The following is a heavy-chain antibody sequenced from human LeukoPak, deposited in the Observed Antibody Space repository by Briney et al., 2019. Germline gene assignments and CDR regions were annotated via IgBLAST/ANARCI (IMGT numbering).Heavy chain of an antibody. CDR1: GGSISSSSYY. D-gene: IGHD4-17*01. J-gene: IGHJ4*02. Sequence: SETLSLTCTVSGGSISSSSYYWGWIRQPPGKGLERIGSIYYSGSTYYNPSLKSRVTISVDTSKNQFSLKLSSVTAADTAVYYCASQTTVIPFDYWGQGTLVTVSS. CDR2: IYYSGST. CDR3: ASQTTVIPFDY. V-gene: IGHV4-39*07.